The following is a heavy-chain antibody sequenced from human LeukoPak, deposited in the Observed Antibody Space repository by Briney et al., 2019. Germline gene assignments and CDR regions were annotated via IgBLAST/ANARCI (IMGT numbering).Heavy chain of an antibody. Sequence: GASVKVSCKASGYTFTGYYMHWVRQAPGQGLEWMGWINPNSGGTNYAQKFQGRVTMTRDTSISTAYMELSRLRSDDTAVYYCARDAPYCSGGSCYAEDDYWGQGTLVTVSS. V-gene: IGHV1-2*02. D-gene: IGHD2-15*01. J-gene: IGHJ4*02. CDR2: INPNSGGT. CDR1: GYTFTGYY. CDR3: ARDAPYCSGGSCYAEDDY.